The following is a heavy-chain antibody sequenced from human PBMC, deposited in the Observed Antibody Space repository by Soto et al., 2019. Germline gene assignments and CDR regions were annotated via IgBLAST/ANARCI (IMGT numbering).Heavy chain of an antibody. CDR1: GFIFSTAW. V-gene: IGHV3-15*07. J-gene: IGHJ4*01. CDR3: TTDSHFSTRLVRFDL. Sequence: EVQLVESGGGLVEPGGSLRLSCAASGFIFSTAWINWVRQATGKGLEWVGRIKSKIDGGTTDFAASVKGRYAISREDSQDTMFLQMNSLKSEDTAVYYCTTDSHFSTRLVRFDLWGRGTLVTVSS. D-gene: IGHD3-3*02. CDR2: IKSKIDGGTT.